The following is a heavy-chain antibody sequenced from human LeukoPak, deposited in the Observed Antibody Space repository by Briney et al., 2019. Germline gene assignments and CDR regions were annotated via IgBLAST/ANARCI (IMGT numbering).Heavy chain of an antibody. CDR3: ARGAYSSGWEVDY. J-gene: IGHJ4*02. Sequence: PGGSLRLSCAASGFTFSSYSMNWVRQAPGKGLEWVSSISSSTIYIYYADSVKGRFTTSRDNAKNSLYLQMNSLRAEDTAVYYCARGAYSSGWEVDYWGQGTLVTVSS. D-gene: IGHD6-19*01. CDR2: ISSSTIYI. CDR1: GFTFSSYS. V-gene: IGHV3-21*01.